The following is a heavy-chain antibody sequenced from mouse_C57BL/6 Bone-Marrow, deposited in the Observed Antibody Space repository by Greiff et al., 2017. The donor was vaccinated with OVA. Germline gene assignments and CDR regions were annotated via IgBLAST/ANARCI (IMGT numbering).Heavy chain of an antibody. CDR2: IWSGGST. J-gene: IGHJ1*03. CDR1: GFSLTSYG. CDR3: ARLGRDWYFDV. Sequence: VQLQQSGPGLVQPSQSLSITCTVSGFSLTSYGVHWVRQSPGKGLEWLGVIWSGGSTDYNAAFISRLSISKDNSKSQVFFKMNSLQADDTAICYCARLGRDWYFDVWGTGTTVTVSS. D-gene: IGHD4-1*01. V-gene: IGHV2-2*01.